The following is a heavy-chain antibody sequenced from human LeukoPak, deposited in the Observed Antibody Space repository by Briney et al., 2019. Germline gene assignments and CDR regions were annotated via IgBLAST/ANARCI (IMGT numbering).Heavy chain of an antibody. CDR3: ARVLVVSSDAFDI. CDR1: GYTFTGYY. J-gene: IGHJ3*02. D-gene: IGHD3-22*01. Sequence: GASVKVSCKASGYTFTGYYIHWVRQAPGQGLECMGWISTYTGNTDYAQKLQGRVTMTTDTSTSTAYMELRSLSSDDTAVYYCARVLVVSSDAFDIWGQGTMVTVSS. V-gene: IGHV1-18*04. CDR2: ISTYTGNT.